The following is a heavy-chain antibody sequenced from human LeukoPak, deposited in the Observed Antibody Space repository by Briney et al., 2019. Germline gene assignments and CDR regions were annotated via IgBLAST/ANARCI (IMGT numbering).Heavy chain of an antibody. V-gene: IGHV4-39*01. J-gene: IGHJ3*02. Sequence: PSETLSLTCTVSGGSISSSSYYWGWIRQPPGKGLEWIGSIYYSGSTYYNPSLKSRVTISVDTSKNQFSLKLGPVTAADTAVYYCARTMYYYDSGAFDIWGQGTMVTVSS. CDR3: ARTMYYYDSGAFDI. CDR2: IYYSGST. D-gene: IGHD3-22*01. CDR1: GGSISSSSYY.